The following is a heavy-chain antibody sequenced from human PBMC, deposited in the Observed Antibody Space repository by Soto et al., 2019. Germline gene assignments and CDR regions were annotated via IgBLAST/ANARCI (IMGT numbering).Heavy chain of an antibody. J-gene: IGHJ3*02. CDR3: VSFPSYGDYRGLYDI. D-gene: IGHD4-17*01. Sequence: TENLSLTCTVSGGSISSSSYYWGWIRQPKGKGLEWIGSIYYSGSTYYNPSLKSRVTISVDTSKNQFSLKLSSVTAADTAVYYCVSFPSYGDYRGLYDIWGQGSMVTVSS. CDR1: GGSISSSSYY. CDR2: IYYSGST. V-gene: IGHV4-39*01.